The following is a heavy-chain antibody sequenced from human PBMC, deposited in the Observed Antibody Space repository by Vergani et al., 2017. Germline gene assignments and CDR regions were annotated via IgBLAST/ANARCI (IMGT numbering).Heavy chain of an antibody. CDR1: GFSLSNARMG. V-gene: IGHV2-26*01. CDR2: IFSNDGK. CDR3: ARTWYYYDSSGYPHFDY. Sequence: QVTLKESGPVLVKPTETLTLTCTVSGFSLSNARMGVSWIRQPPGKALEWLAHIFSNDGKSYSTSLKSRLTISKDTSKSQVVLTMTNMDPVDTATYYCARTWYYYDSSGYPHFDYWGQGTLVTVSS. J-gene: IGHJ4*02. D-gene: IGHD3-22*01.